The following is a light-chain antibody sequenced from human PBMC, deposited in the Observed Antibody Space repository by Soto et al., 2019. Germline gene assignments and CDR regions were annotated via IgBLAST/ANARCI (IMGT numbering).Light chain of an antibody. CDR3: AVWDDSLNGPV. J-gene: IGLJ3*02. CDR2: SDN. V-gene: IGLV1-44*01. Sequence: QSVLTQAPSASGTPGQRVTISCSGSSSNIGSHIVNWYQQLPGMAPKLLIYSDNQRPSGVPDRFSGSKSDTSASLAISGLQSEDEADYYCAVWDDSLNGPVFGGGTKLTVL. CDR1: SSNIGSHI.